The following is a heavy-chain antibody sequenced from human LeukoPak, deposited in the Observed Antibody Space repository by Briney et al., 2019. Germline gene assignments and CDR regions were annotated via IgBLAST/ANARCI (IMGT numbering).Heavy chain of an antibody. J-gene: IGHJ3*02. V-gene: IGHV1-58*01. CDR1: GFTFTSSA. Sequence: RASVKVSCKDSGFTFTSSAVQWVRQARGQRLEWIGWIVVGSGNTNYAQKFQERVTITRDMSTSTAYMELSSLRSEDTAVYYCAAWGYDSSGYSGYAFDIWAKGQWSPSLQ. D-gene: IGHD3-22*01. CDR3: AAWGYDSSGYSGYAFDI. CDR2: IVVGSGNT.